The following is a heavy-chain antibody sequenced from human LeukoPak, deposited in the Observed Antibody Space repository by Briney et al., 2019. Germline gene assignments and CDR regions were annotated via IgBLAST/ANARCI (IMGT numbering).Heavy chain of an antibody. J-gene: IGHJ3*02. CDR2: ISSSSSYI. CDR3: ARDLFYDSSGYAFDI. D-gene: IGHD3-22*01. CDR1: EFTFSDYA. V-gene: IGHV3-21*01. Sequence: GGSLRLSCAASEFTFSDYAISWVRQAPGKGLEWVSSISSSSSYIYYADSVKGRFTISRDNAKNSLYLQMNSLRAEDTAVYYCARDLFYDSSGYAFDIWGQGTMVTVSS.